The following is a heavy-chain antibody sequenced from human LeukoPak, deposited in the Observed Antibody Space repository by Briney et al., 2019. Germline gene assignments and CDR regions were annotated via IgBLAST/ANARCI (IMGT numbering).Heavy chain of an antibody. Sequence: GGSLRLSCAASGFSIDDYGMHWVRQAPGKGLEWVSGIRGNSGNIAYADSVKGRFTISRDNAKNSLYLQMDSLRAEDTAFYYCAKDSGIKLLFRTPFDYWGQGTLVTVSS. CDR1: GFSIDDYG. D-gene: IGHD5-18*01. V-gene: IGHV3-9*01. CDR3: AKDSGIKLLFRTPFDY. CDR2: IRGNSGNI. J-gene: IGHJ4*02.